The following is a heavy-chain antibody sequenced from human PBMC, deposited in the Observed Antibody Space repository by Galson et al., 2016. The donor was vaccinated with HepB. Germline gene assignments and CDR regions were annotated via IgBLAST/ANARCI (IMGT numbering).Heavy chain of an antibody. V-gene: IGHV3-30*03. D-gene: IGHD4-23*01. CDR2: ISFDGNNK. CDR3: AGYGGNSV. CDR1: GFTFSSYG. J-gene: IGHJ4*02. Sequence: SLRLSCAASGFTFSSYGMYWVRQAPGKGLEWVAVISFDGNNKYYADSVKGRFTISRDNSKNMFYLQMNSLRTEDTAVYYCAGYGGNSVWGQGTLVTVSS.